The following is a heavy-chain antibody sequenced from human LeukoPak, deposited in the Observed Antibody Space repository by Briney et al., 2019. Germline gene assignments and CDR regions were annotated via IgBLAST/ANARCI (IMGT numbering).Heavy chain of an antibody. CDR2: IIPIFGIA. J-gene: IGHJ6*02. V-gene: IGHV1-69*04. CDR3: ARDTGLDV. CDR1: GGTFSSYA. Sequence: SVKVSCKASGGTFSSYAISWVRQAPGQGLEWMGRIIPIFGIANYAQRFQGRVTITADKSMSTAYMELSSLRSEDTAVYYCARDTGLDVWGQGTTVTVSS.